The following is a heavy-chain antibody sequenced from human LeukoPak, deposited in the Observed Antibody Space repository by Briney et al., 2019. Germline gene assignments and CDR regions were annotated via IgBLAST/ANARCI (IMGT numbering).Heavy chain of an antibody. J-gene: IGHJ5*02. V-gene: IGHV4-34*01. CDR1: GGSFSGYY. Sequence: SETLSLTCAVYGGSFSGYYWSWIRQPPGKGLEWIGEINHSGSTNYNPSLKSRVTISVDTSKNQFSLKLSSVTAADTAVYYCARDEGCSSTRSCWFDPWGQGTLVTVSS. CDR2: INHSGST. CDR3: ARDEGCSSTRSCWFDP. D-gene: IGHD2-2*01.